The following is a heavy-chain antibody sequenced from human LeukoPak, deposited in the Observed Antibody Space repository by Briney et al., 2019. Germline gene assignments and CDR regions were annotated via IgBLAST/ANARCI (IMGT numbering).Heavy chain of an antibody. CDR2: ISSNGGST. CDR3: ARDAGYCSGGSCPTYYFDY. Sequence: GGSLRLSCAASGFTFSSYAMHWVRQAPGKGLEYVSAISSNGGSTYYANSVKGRFTISRDNSKNTLYLQMGSLRAEDMAVYYCARDAGYCSGGSCPTYYFDYWGQGTLVTVSS. J-gene: IGHJ4*02. V-gene: IGHV3-64*01. D-gene: IGHD2-15*01. CDR1: GFTFSSYA.